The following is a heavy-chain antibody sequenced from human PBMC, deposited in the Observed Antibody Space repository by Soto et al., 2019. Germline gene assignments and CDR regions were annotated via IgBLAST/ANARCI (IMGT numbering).Heavy chain of an antibody. CDR2: IWYDGSNK. CDR1: GFTFSSYS. CDR3: ARVSGYSYGYPNYYYYGMDV. J-gene: IGHJ6*02. Sequence: GGSLRLSCAASGFTFSSYSMNWVRQAPGKGLEWVAVIWYDGSNKYYADSVKGRFTISRDNSKNTLYLQMNSLRAEDTAVYYCARVSGYSYGYPNYYYYGMDVWCQGTRVTVSS. V-gene: IGHV3-33*08. D-gene: IGHD5-18*01.